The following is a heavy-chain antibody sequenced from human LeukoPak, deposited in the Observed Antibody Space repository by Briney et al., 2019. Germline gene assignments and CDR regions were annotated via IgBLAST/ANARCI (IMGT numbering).Heavy chain of an antibody. Sequence: SETLSLTCTVSGGSISSSSYYWGWIRQPPGKGLEWIGSMYYRVSTYYPPSLKSRITISVDTSKNQLSLKLSSVTAADTAVYYCARRSYCSGGSCYSVGGRGFDYWGQGTLVTVSS. CDR1: GGSISSSSYY. CDR3: ARRSYCSGGSCYSVGGRGFDY. CDR2: MYYRVST. J-gene: IGHJ4*02. V-gene: IGHV4-39*07. D-gene: IGHD2-15*01.